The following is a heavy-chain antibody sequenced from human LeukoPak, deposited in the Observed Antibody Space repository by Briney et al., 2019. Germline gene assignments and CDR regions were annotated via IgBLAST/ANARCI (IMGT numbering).Heavy chain of an antibody. J-gene: IGHJ4*02. CDR1: GASISSYY. D-gene: IGHD6-13*01. Sequence: RPSETLSLTCTASGASISSYYWGWIRQPPGKGLEWIGYIYYSGSTKYNPSLKSRVTISVDTSKNQFSLKLSSVTAADTAVYYCASGPYPAAGTDHQFDYWGQGTLVTVSS. CDR2: IYYSGST. V-gene: IGHV4-59*01. CDR3: ASGPYPAAGTDHQFDY.